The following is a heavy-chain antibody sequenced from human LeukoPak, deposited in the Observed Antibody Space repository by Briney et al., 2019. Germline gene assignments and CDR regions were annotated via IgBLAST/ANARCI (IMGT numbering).Heavy chain of an antibody. V-gene: IGHV4-38-2*02. J-gene: IGHJ4*02. D-gene: IGHD6-13*01. Sequence: SETLSLTCTVSGYSISSGYFWGWVRQPPGKGLEWIANIYHSGNTYYNPSLKSRVTISADTSKNQFSLNLRSVTAADTAIYYCARVPLAPYSSNWYYFDYWGQGTLVPVSS. CDR1: GYSISSGYF. CDR2: IYHSGNT. CDR3: ARVPLAPYSSNWYYFDY.